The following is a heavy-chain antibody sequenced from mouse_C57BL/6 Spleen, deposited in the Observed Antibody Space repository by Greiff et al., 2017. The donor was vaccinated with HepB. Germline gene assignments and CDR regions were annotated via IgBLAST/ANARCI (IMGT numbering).Heavy chain of an antibody. CDR2: IDPENGDT. CDR1: GFNFTDDY. J-gene: IGHJ3*01. CDR3: TTISFAY. Sequence: EVQLQESGAELVRPGASVKLSCTASGFNFTDDYMHWVKPRPEQGLEWIGWIDPENGDTEYASKFQGKATITADTSSNTAYLQLSSLTSEDTAVYYCTTISFAYWGQGTLVTVSA. V-gene: IGHV14-4*01.